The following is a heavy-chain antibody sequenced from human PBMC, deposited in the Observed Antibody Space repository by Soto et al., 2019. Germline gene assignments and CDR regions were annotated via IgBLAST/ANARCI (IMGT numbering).Heavy chain of an antibody. V-gene: IGHV4-30-2*01. CDR1: GGSISSGGYS. CDR2: IYHSWST. J-gene: IGHJ4*02. Sequence: QLPLQESGSGLVKPSQTLSLTCAVSGGSISSGGYSWSWIRQPPGKGLEWIGYIYHSWSTNYNPSLKSRVPTSVDRTKNQFSLKLSSVTAADTAVYYCAAGGGLPRYYWGQGTLVTVSS. D-gene: IGHD5-12*01. CDR3: AAGGGLPRYY.